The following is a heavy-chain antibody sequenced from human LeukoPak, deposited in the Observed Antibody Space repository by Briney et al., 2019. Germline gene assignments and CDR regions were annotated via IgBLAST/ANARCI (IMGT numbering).Heavy chain of an antibody. CDR2: IRYDGSNK. D-gene: IGHD3-10*01. J-gene: IGHJ4*02. V-gene: IGHV3-30*02. Sequence: PGGSLRLSCAASGFTFSSYGMHWVRQAPGKGLEWVAFIRYDGSNKYYADSVKGRFTISRDNSKNTLYLQMNSLRAEDTAVYYCAKGPGLLWFGEAYYFDYWGQGTLVTVSS. CDR3: AKGPGLLWFGEAYYFDY. CDR1: GFTFSSYG.